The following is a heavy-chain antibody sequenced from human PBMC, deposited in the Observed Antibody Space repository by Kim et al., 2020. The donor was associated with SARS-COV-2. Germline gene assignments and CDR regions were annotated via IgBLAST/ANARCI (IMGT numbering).Heavy chain of an antibody. CDR1: GFTFSNAW. V-gene: IGHV3-15*01. D-gene: IGHD3-3*01. CDR2: IKSKTDGGTT. CDR3: TTDLLRFLEWLPQYYGMDV. J-gene: IGHJ6*02. Sequence: GGSLRLSCAASGFTFSNAWMSWVRQAPGKGLEWVGRIKSKTDGGTTDYAAPVKGRFTISRDDSKNTLYLQMNSLKTEDTAVYYCTTDLLRFLEWLPQYYGMDVWGQGTPFTLSS.